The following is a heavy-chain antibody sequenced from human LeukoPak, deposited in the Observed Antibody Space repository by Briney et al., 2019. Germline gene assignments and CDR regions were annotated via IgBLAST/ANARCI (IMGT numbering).Heavy chain of an antibody. V-gene: IGHV4-34*01. Sequence: SETLSLTCAVYGGSLTGYYWSWIRQPPGKGLEWLGEINHSGTTKYNPSLEWRVTISVDASENQFSLKLSCVTAADAAVYYCARRSVGATRYFYYYYMDVWGKGTTVTISS. CDR1: GGSLTGYY. CDR3: ARRSVGATRYFYYYYMDV. J-gene: IGHJ6*03. CDR2: INHSGTT. D-gene: IGHD1-26*01.